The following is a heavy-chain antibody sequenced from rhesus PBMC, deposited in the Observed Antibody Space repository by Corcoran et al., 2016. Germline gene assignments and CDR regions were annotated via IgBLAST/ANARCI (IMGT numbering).Heavy chain of an antibody. CDR1: GGSISSGYYY. D-gene: IGHD6-31*01. Sequence: QVQLQESGPGLVKPSATLSLTCAVSGGSISSGYYYWSWLPQPPGKGLEWIGYITYRGSTSYNPSLKSRGSSSRDTSKNQGALKLSAVTAADTAVYHCARDNSCGRRYFDYWGQGVLVTVSS. V-gene: IGHV4-122*02. J-gene: IGHJ4*01. CDR3: ARDNSCGRRYFDY. CDR2: ITYRGST.